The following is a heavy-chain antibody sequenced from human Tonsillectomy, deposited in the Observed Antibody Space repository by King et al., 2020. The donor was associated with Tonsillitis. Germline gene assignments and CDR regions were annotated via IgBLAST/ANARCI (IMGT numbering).Heavy chain of an antibody. D-gene: IGHD6-13*01. CDR1: GYTFINYF. V-gene: IGHV1-46*03. CDR3: ARDWSRYSNSWITNYYYYYGMDV. Sequence: VQLVQSGAEVKKPGASVKVSCKASGYTFINYFVHWVRQAPGQGLEWMGIINPSTDSTNYAQKFQGRVTMTRDTSTSTCYMELSSLRSEDTAVYYCARDWSRYSNSWITNYYYYYGMDVWGQGTTVTVSS. CDR2: INPSTDST. J-gene: IGHJ6*02.